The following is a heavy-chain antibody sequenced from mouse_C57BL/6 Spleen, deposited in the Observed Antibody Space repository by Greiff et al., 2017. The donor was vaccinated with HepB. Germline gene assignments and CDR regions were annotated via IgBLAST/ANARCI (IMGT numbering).Heavy chain of an antibody. CDR1: GYTFTEYT. CDR3: AVNWDRYDAMDY. J-gene: IGHJ4*01. V-gene: IGHV1-62-2*01. CDR2: FYPGSGSI. Sequence: QVHVKQSGAELVKPGASVKLSCKASGYTFTEYTIHWVKQRSGQGLEWIGWFYPGSGSIKYNEKFKDKATLTADKSSSPVLRELIRLTSEVSAVYYCAVNWDRYDAMDYWGQGTSVTVSS. D-gene: IGHD4-1*01.